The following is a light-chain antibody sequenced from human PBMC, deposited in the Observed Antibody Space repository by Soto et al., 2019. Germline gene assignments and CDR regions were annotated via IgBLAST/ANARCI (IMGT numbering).Light chain of an antibody. CDR2: AAS. Sequence: DIQMTQSPSSLSASVGDRVSITCRASQSISTHLSWYQQKPGKAPKLLIYAASSLQSWVPSRFTGSGSGTDFTLTISSLQPEDFATYYCQQSYTSWLTFGQGTKVEIK. J-gene: IGKJ1*01. CDR3: QQSYTSWLT. V-gene: IGKV1-39*01. CDR1: QSISTH.